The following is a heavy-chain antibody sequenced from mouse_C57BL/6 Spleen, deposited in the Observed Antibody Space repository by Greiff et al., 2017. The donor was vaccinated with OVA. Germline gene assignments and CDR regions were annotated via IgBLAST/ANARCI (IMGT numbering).Heavy chain of an antibody. Sequence: EVKLVESGGGLVQPGGSLKLSCAASGFTFSDYYMYWVRQTPEKRLEWVAYISNGGGSTYYPDTVKGRFTISRDNAKNTLYLQMSRLKSEDTAMYYCARMTGTVYWYFDVWGTGTTVTVSS. D-gene: IGHD4-1*01. CDR1: GFTFSDYY. J-gene: IGHJ1*03. V-gene: IGHV5-12*01. CDR3: ARMTGTVYWYFDV. CDR2: ISNGGGST.